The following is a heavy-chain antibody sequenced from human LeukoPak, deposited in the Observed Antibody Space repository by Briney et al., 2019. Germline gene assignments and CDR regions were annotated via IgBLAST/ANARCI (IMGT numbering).Heavy chain of an antibody. Sequence: GGSLRLSCAASGFTFSSYAMSWVRQAPGKGLEWVSAISGSGGSTYYADSVKGRFTISRDNSKNTLYLQMNSLRAEDTAVYYFAKIRSAVRVNWFDPWGQGTLVTVSS. CDR3: AKIRSAVRVNWFDP. V-gene: IGHV3-23*01. CDR2: ISGSGGST. D-gene: IGHD3-10*01. J-gene: IGHJ5*02. CDR1: GFTFSSYA.